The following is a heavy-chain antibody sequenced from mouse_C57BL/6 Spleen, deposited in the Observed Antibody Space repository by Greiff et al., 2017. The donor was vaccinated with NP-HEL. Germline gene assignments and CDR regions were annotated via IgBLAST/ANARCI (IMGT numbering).Heavy chain of an antibody. CDR3: SPIYDGYPFAY. CDR2: IHPNSGST. V-gene: IGHV1-64*01. CDR1: GYTFTSYW. Sequence: VQLQQSGAELVKPGASVKLSCKASGYTFTSYWMHWVKQRPGQGLEWIGMIHPNSGSTNYNEKFKSKATLTVDKSSSTAYMQLSSLTSEDSAVYYCSPIYDGYPFAYWGQGTLVTVSA. D-gene: IGHD2-3*01. J-gene: IGHJ3*01.